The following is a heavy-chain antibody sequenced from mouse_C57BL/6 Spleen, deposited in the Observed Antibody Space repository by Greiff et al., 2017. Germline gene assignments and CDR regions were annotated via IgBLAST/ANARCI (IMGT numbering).Heavy chain of an antibody. CDR1: GYSFTGYY. CDR3: ARRGSNYERTYAMDD. V-gene: IGHV1-42*01. CDR2: INPSTGGT. J-gene: IGHJ4*01. D-gene: IGHD2-5*01. Sequence: VQLQQSGPELVKPGASVKISCKASGYSFTGYYMNWVKQSPEKSLEWIGEINPSTGGTTYNQKFKAKATLTVDKSSSTAYMQLKSLTSEDSAVYYCARRGSNYERTYAMDDWGQGTSVTVSS.